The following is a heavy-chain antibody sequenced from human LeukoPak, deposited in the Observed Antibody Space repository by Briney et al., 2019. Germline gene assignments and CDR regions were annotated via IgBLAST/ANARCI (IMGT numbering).Heavy chain of an antibody. V-gene: IGHV3-33*01. Sequence: GGSLRLSCAASGFTFSSYGMRWVRQAPGKGLEGVAVIWYDGSNKYYADSVKGRFTISRDNSKNTLYLQMNSLRAEDTAVYYCARDRIAATNWFDPWGQGTLVTVSS. CDR2: IWYDGSNK. CDR1: GFTFSSYG. D-gene: IGHD6-13*01. J-gene: IGHJ5*02. CDR3: ARDRIAATNWFDP.